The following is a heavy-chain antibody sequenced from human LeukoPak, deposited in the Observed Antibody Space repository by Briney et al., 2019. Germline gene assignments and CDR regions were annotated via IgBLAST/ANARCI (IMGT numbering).Heavy chain of an antibody. CDR2: IYYSGST. CDR1: GGSISSGGYY. Sequence: SETLSLTCTVSGGSISSGGYYWSWIRQHPGKGLEWIGYIYYSGSTYYNPSLKSRVTILVDTSKNQFSLKLSSVTAADTAVYYCARDRGAQQLVPLAYGMDVWGQGTTVTVSS. V-gene: IGHV4-31*03. CDR3: ARDRGAQQLVPLAYGMDV. J-gene: IGHJ6*02. D-gene: IGHD6-13*01.